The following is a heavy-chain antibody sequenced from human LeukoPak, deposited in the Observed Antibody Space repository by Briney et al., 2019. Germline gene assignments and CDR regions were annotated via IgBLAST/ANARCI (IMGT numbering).Heavy chain of an antibody. CDR3: ARRMVITGTTSGIDY. V-gene: IGHV1-8*03. J-gene: IGHJ4*02. D-gene: IGHD1-7*01. CDR1: GYRFINYD. Sequence: GGSVKVSCKSSGYRFINYDMSWVGQASGQGLQWLGWIHPTSSNTAYSQKVQPKFQTRLTITSDTSINTPYMELSRLRSDDTAVYYCARRMVITGTTSGIDYWGQGTLVNVSS. CDR2: IHPTSSNT.